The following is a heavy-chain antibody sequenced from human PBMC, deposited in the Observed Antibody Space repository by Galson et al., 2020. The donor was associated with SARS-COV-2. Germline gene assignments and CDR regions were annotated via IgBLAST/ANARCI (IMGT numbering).Heavy chain of an antibody. J-gene: IGHJ4*02. CDR2: IIPTFGTA. CDR1: GGTFSSYS. Sequence: ASVKVSCKASGGTFSSYSISWVRQAPGQGLEWMGWIIPTFGTANYAQKFQGRVTITTDESTSTAYMELSSLRSEDTAVYYCARVAGYDSSGYYHEKWGQGTLVTVSS. CDR3: ARVAGYDSSGYYHEK. V-gene: IGHV1-69*05. D-gene: IGHD3-22*01.